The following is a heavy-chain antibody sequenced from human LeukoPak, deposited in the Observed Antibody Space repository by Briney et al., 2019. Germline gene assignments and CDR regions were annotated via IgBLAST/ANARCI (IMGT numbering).Heavy chain of an antibody. J-gene: IGHJ4*02. CDR3: AKGRATTVPFDY. Sequence: GGSLRLSCAASGFTFSSYGMHWVRQAPGKGLEWVAFIRYDGSNKYYADSVKGRFTISRDNSKNTLYLQMNSLRAEDTAVYYCAKGRATTVPFDYWGQGTLVTVSS. CDR1: GFTFSSYG. V-gene: IGHV3-30*02. D-gene: IGHD2/OR15-2a*01. CDR2: IRYDGSNK.